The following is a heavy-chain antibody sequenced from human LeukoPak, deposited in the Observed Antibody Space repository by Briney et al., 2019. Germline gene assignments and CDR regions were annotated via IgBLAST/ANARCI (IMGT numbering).Heavy chain of an antibody. V-gene: IGHV4-59*10. Sequence: SETLSLTCAVYGGSFSGYYWSWIRQPAGKGLEWIGRIYTSGSTNYNPSLKSRVTISVDTSKNQFSLKLSSVTAADTAVYYCARYEKQQLVGGHDAFDIWGQGTMVTVSS. J-gene: IGHJ3*02. CDR3: ARYEKQQLVGGHDAFDI. CDR1: GGSFSGYY. D-gene: IGHD6-13*01. CDR2: IYTSGST.